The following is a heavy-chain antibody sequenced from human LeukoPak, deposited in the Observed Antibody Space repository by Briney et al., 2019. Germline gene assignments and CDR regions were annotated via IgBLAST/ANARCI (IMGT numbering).Heavy chain of an antibody. Sequence: GGSLRLSCAASGFTFSSYAMHWVRQAPGKGLEWVAVISYDGSNKYYADSVKGRFTISRDNSKNTLYLQMNSLRAEDTAVYYCARVPFGFLEWLPLDYWGQGTLVTASS. J-gene: IGHJ4*02. CDR3: ARVPFGFLEWLPLDY. CDR2: ISYDGSNK. D-gene: IGHD3-3*01. CDR1: GFTFSSYA. V-gene: IGHV3-30-3*01.